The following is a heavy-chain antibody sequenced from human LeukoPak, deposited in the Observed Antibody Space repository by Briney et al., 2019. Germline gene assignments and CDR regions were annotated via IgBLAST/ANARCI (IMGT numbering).Heavy chain of an antibody. J-gene: IGHJ3*02. CDR3: ARDRGPITMIVVAQGDAFDI. CDR2: MNPNSGNT. CDR1: GYTFTSYD. D-gene: IGHD3-22*01. V-gene: IGHV1-8*02. Sequence: GASVKVSCKASGYTFTSYDINWVRQATGQGLEWMGWMNPNSGNTGYAQKFQGRVTMTRDMSTSTVYMELSSLRSEDTAVYYCARDRGPITMIVVAQGDAFDIWGQGTMVTVSS.